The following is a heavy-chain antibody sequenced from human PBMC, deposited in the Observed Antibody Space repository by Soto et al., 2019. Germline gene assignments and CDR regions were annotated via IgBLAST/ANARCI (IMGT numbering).Heavy chain of an antibody. CDR3: TRRDYGDEAFDI. Sequence: PSETLALTCTVSGGSMSSSSYYWGWIRQPPGKGLEWIGSIYYSGSTYYNPSLKSRVTISVDTSKNQFSLKLSSVTAADTAVYYCTRRDYGDEAFDIWGQGTMVTVSS. V-gene: IGHV4-39*01. D-gene: IGHD4-17*01. J-gene: IGHJ3*02. CDR2: IYYSGST. CDR1: GGSMSSSSYY.